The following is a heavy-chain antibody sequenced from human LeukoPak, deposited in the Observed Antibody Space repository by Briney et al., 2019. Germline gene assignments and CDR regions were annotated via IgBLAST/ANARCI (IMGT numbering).Heavy chain of an antibody. Sequence: SETLSLTCAVYGGSFSGYYWSWIRQPPGKGLEWIGEINHSGSTNYNPSLKSRVTISVDTSKNQFSLKLSSVTAADTAVYYCARTFDYYGSGSYYSLAHWGQGPLVTVSS. J-gene: IGHJ4*02. CDR3: ARTFDYYGSGSYYSLAH. CDR1: GGSFSGYY. CDR2: INHSGST. D-gene: IGHD3-10*01. V-gene: IGHV4-34*01.